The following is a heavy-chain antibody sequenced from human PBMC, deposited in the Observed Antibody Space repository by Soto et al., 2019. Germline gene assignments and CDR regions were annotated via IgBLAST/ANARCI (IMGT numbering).Heavy chain of an antibody. CDR2: INHSGST. J-gene: IGHJ6*02. V-gene: IGHV4-34*01. Sequence: PSETLSLTCAVYGGSFSGYYWSWIRQPPGKGLEWIGEINHSGSTNYNPSLKSRITISVDTSKNQFSLKLGSVTAADTAVYYCARMWRYVDSPNGMDVWGQGTTVTVSS. D-gene: IGHD3-9*01. CDR1: GGSFSGYY. CDR3: ARMWRYVDSPNGMDV.